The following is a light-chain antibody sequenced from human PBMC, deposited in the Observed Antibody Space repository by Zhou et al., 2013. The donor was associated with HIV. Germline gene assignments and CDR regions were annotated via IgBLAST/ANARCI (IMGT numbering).Light chain of an antibody. Sequence: DIQMTQSPSTLSASVGDRVTITCRASQSISTWLAWYQQKPGKAPKLLIYMATSLESGVPSRFSGSGSGTEFTLTISSLQPDDFATYYCQQYSSYPWTFGQGTKVEIK. J-gene: IGKJ1*01. CDR2: MAT. CDR1: QSISTW. V-gene: IGKV1-5*03. CDR3: QQYSSYPWT.